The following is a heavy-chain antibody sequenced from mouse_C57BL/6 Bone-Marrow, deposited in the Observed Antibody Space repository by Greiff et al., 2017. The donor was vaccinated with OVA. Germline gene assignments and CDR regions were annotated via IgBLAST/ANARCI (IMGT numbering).Heavy chain of an antibody. J-gene: IGHJ4*01. D-gene: IGHD1-1*01. CDR2: IYPGSGRT. CDR1: GYTFTSYW. CDR3: ARSGITTVEGDFAMDY. Sequence: VQLQQPGAELVKPGASVKMSCKASGYTFTSYWITWVKQRPGQGLEWIGDIYPGSGRTNYNEKFKSKATLTVDTSSSTAYMQLSSLTSDDSAVYYCARSGITTVEGDFAMDYWGQGPSVTVSS. V-gene: IGHV1-55*01.